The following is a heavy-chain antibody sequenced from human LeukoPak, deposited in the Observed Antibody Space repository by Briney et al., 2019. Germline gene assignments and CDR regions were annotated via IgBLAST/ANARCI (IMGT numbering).Heavy chain of an antibody. CDR3: ARSGYDSSGYYYG. CDR1: GFTFSSYS. CDR2: ISSSSSYI. J-gene: IGHJ4*02. Sequence: GESLRLSCAASGFTFSSYSMNWVRQAPGKGLEWVSSISSSSSYIYYADSVKGRFTISRDNAKNSLYLQMNSLRAEDTAVYYCARSGYDSSGYYYGWGQGTLVTVSS. V-gene: IGHV3-21*01. D-gene: IGHD3-22*01.